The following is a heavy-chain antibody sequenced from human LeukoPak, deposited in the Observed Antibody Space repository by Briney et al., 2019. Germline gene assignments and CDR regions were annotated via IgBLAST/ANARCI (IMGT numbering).Heavy chain of an antibody. CDR2: MNPNSGNT. D-gene: IGHD3-3*01. CDR1: GYTFTSYD. V-gene: IGHV1-8*03. CDR3: VRGRRLRFLEWLLFDAFDI. Sequence: ASVKVSCKASGYTFTSYDINWVRQATGQGLEWMGWMNPNSGNTGYAQKFQGRVTITRNTSISTAYMELSSLRSEDTAVYYCVRGRRLRFLEWLLFDAFDIWGQGTMVTVSS. J-gene: IGHJ3*02.